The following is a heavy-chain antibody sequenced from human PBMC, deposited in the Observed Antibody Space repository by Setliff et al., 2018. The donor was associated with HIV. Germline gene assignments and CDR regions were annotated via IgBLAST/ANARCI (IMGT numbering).Heavy chain of an antibody. CDR1: GYSIGSAFS. Sequence: KASETLSLTCAVSGYSIGSAFSWGWIRRPPGKGLEWLGTLYQSGATFYKPSLKSRVTISMDTSKNHFSLTMRSVTAADTAVYYCARSVARDYWYFGHWGRGTLVTVSS. CDR2: LYQSGAT. V-gene: IGHV4-38-2*01. D-gene: IGHD6-6*01. J-gene: IGHJ2*01. CDR3: ARSVARDYWYFGH.